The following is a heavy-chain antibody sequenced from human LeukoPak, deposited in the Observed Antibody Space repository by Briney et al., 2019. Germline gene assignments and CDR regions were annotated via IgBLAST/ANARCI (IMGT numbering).Heavy chain of an antibody. V-gene: IGHV3-23*01. J-gene: IGHJ4*02. CDR2: ISGSGGST. CDR1: GFTFSSYA. Sequence: PGGSLRLSCAASGFTFSSYAMSWVRQAPGKGLEWVSAISGSGGSTYYADSVKGRFTISRDNSKNTLYLQMNSLRAEDTAVYYCASPMIVEPNTSHDYWGQGTLVTVSS. D-gene: IGHD3-22*01. CDR3: ASPMIVEPNTSHDY.